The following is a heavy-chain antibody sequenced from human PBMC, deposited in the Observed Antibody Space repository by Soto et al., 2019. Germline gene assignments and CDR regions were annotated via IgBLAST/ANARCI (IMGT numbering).Heavy chain of an antibody. D-gene: IGHD2-2*01. Sequence: PSETLSLTCTVSGGSISGSHWWSWVRPAPGKGLEWIGEIYPPGNINFNPSLKSRSSMSIDKAKNQLSLKLTSLTAEDTAVYYCARERLVVVPPDFWAPPHDAFDIWGQGTMVTVSS. V-gene: IGHV4-4*02. J-gene: IGHJ3*02. CDR1: GGSISGSHW. CDR2: IYPPGNI. CDR3: ARERLVVVPPDFWAPPHDAFDI.